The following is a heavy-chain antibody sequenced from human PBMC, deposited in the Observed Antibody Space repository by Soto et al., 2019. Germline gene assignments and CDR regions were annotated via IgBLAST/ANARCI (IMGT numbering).Heavy chain of an antibody. CDR2: IYYSGST. Sequence: TSETLSLTCTVADGSISSYYWSWIRQPPGKGLEWIGYIYYSGSTNYNPSLKSRVTISVDTSKNQFSLKLSSVTAADTAVYYCARESPSIYCSGGSCSETNWFDPRGQGTLVTVSS. D-gene: IGHD2-15*01. CDR1: DGSISSYY. J-gene: IGHJ5*02. CDR3: ARESPSIYCSGGSCSETNWFDP. V-gene: IGHV4-59*01.